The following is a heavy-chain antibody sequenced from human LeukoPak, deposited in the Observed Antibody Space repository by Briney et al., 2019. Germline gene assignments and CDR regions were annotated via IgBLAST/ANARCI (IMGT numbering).Heavy chain of an antibody. V-gene: IGHV1-2*02. Sequence: GASVKVSCKASGYTFTGYYMHWVRQAPGQGLEWMGWINPNSGGTNYAQKFQGRVTMTRDTSISTAYMELSRLGSDDTAVYYCARAFDYTAAYLHYYYMDVWGKGTTVTVSS. CDR2: INPNSGGT. CDR3: ARAFDYTAAYLHYYYMDV. D-gene: IGHD3-16*01. J-gene: IGHJ6*03. CDR1: GYTFTGYY.